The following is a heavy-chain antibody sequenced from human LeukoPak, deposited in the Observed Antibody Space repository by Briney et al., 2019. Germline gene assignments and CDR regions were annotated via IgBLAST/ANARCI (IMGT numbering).Heavy chain of an antibody. CDR1: GGSFSSYY. V-gene: IGHV4-59*01. Sequence: KPSETLSLTCAVYGGSFSSYYWSWIRQPPGKGLEWIGYIYYSGSTNYNPSLKSRVTISVDTSKNQFSLKLSSVTAADTAVYYCARGGPGEFGELFYYFDYWGQGTLVTVSS. D-gene: IGHD3-10*01. CDR2: IYYSGST. CDR3: ARGGPGEFGELFYYFDY. J-gene: IGHJ4*02.